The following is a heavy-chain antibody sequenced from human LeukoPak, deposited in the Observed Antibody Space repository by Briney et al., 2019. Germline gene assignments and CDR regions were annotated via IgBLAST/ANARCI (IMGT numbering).Heavy chain of an antibody. Sequence: KPSQTLSLTCTVSGGSMSSGGYYWSWVRQHRGKGLEWIGYIYYSGSTYYNPSLKSRVTISVDTSKNQFSLKLSSVTAADTAVYYCARDMAYYYDSSGYYGSWFDPWGQGTLVTVSS. CDR2: IYYSGST. J-gene: IGHJ5*02. V-gene: IGHV4-31*03. CDR3: ARDMAYYYDSSGYYGSWFDP. CDR1: GGSMSSGGYY. D-gene: IGHD3-22*01.